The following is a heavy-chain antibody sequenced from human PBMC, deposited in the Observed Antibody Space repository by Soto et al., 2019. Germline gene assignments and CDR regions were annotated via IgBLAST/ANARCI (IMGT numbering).Heavy chain of an antibody. Sequence: QVQLQESGPGLVKPSETLSLTCTVSGGSISSYYWSWIRQPPGKGLEWIGYIYYSGSTNYNPSLKSRVTISVHTSKNQFSLKLSSVTAADTAVYYCARDRRRFDPWGQGTLVTVSS. CDR3: ARDRRRFDP. J-gene: IGHJ5*02. D-gene: IGHD6-25*01. V-gene: IGHV4-59*12. CDR2: IYYSGST. CDR1: GGSISSYY.